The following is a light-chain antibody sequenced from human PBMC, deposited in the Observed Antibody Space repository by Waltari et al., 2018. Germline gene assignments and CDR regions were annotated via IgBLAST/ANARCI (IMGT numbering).Light chain of an antibody. V-gene: IGKV1-12*01. CDR3: QQGHSFPLT. CDR2: AAS. Sequence: DIQMTQSPSSVSASVGDRVTIRCRASQGFGSNLAWYQQKPGKAPELLIYAASSLQSGVPSRFSGSGSGTDFTLTISSLQPEDFATYYCQQGHSFPLTFGGGTKVEIK. J-gene: IGKJ4*01. CDR1: QGFGSN.